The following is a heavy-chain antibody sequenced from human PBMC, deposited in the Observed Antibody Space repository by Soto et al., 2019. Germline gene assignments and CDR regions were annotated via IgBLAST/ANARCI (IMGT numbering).Heavy chain of an antibody. CDR1: GFTFSSYA. J-gene: IGHJ4*02. CDR2: INSNGGST. V-gene: IGHV3-64D*06. D-gene: IGHD5-18*01. Sequence: LRLSCAASGFTFSSYAMHWVRQAPGKGLEYVSAINSNGGSTYYADSVKGRFTISRDNSKNTLYLQMSSLRAEDTAVYYCVKILQYSYGLPHWGQGTLVTVSS. CDR3: VKILQYSYGLPH.